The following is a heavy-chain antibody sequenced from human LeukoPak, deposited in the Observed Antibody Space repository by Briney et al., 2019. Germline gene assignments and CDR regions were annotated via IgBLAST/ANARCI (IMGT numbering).Heavy chain of an antibody. CDR3: ARENSGSYREFDY. CDR1: GGSISSYY. J-gene: IGHJ4*02. V-gene: IGHV4-4*07. Sequence: SETLSLTCTVSGGSISSYYWTWIRQPAGKGLEWIGRIYPSGSTNYNPSLKSRVTLSVDMSKNQFSLKLSSVTAADTAVYYCARENSGSYREFDYWGQGTLVTVFS. CDR2: IYPSGST. D-gene: IGHD1-26*01.